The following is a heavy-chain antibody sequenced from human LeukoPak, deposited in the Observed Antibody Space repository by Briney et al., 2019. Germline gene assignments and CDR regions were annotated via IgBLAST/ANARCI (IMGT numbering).Heavy chain of an antibody. J-gene: IGHJ4*02. CDR2: ISGSGDTT. V-gene: IGHV3-23*01. D-gene: IGHD3-22*01. CDR1: GFTFSSYA. CDR3: AKVLRWDSSGGIDY. Sequence: GGSLRLSCAASGFTFSSYAMSWVRQAPGKGLEWVSSISGSGDTTYYADSVKGRFTISRDSSKNTLYLQMNSLRAEDTAVYYCAKVLRWDSSGGIDYWGQGTLVTVSS.